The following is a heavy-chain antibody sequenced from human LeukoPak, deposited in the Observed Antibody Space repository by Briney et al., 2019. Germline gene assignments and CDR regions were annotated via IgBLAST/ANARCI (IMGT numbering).Heavy chain of an antibody. J-gene: IGHJ4*02. Sequence: GGSLRLSCAASGFTFSSYAMSWVRQAPGKGLEWVSDISGSGGSTYYADSVKGRFTISRDNSKNTLYLQMNSLRAEDTAVYYCAKEPFPSGSYYADYWGQGTLVTVSS. CDR3: AKEPFPSGSYYADY. CDR2: ISGSGGST. CDR1: GFTFSSYA. V-gene: IGHV3-23*01. D-gene: IGHD1-26*01.